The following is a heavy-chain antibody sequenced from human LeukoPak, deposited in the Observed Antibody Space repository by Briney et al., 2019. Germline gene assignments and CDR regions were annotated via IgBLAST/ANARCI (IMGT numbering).Heavy chain of an antibody. V-gene: IGHV3-33*01. J-gene: IGHJ4*02. CDR2: IWYDGSNK. D-gene: IGHD3-22*01. CDR3: AREGPDSSGYYYPPGDY. CDR1: GFTFITYG. Sequence: GGSLRLSCAASGFTFITYGMHWVRQAPGKGLEWVALIWYDGSNKYYADSVKGRFTISRDNSKNTLYLQMNSLRVEDTAVYYCAREGPDSSGYYYPPGDYWGQGTLVTVSS.